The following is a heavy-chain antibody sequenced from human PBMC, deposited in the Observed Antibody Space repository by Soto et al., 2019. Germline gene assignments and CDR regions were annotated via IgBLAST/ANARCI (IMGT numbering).Heavy chain of an antibody. CDR2: IKQDGSEK. CDR3: ERDRRRNYFDY. J-gene: IGHJ4*02. D-gene: IGHD1-1*01. V-gene: IGHV3-7*03. CDR1: GFTFSSYW. Sequence: GGSLRLSCAASGFTFSSYWMSWVRQAPGKGLGWVANIKQDGSEKYYVDSVKGRFTISRDNAKNSLYLQMNSLRAEDTAVYYCERDRRRNYFDYWGQGTLVTVSS.